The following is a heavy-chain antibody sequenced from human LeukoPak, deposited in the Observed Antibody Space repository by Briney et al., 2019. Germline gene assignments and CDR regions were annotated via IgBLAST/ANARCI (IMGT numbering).Heavy chain of an antibody. CDR1: GFTFSRYW. J-gene: IGHJ4*02. Sequence: PGGSLRLSCAASGFTFSRYWMSWVRQAPGKGLEWVASVKEDGSQKNYMDSVKGRFTISRDNAKKSLVLEMNSLRVEDTAVYYCAREAYWGLGILVTVSS. CDR2: VKEDGSQK. V-gene: IGHV3-7*01. CDR3: AREAY.